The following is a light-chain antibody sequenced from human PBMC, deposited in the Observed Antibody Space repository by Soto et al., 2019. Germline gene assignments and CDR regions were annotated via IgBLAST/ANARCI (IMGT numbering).Light chain of an antibody. CDR1: QNIDMY. J-gene: IGKJ1*01. V-gene: IGKV1-39*01. CDR3: QHTFNSPPWT. Sequence: DIQMTQSPSSLSASVGDRVTITCRASQNIDMYLNWYQQKPGKAPRVLISGASNLQSGVPSRFSGSGSGTDFTLTISSLQSEDFESYFCQHTFNSPPWTFGQGTKVDIK. CDR2: GAS.